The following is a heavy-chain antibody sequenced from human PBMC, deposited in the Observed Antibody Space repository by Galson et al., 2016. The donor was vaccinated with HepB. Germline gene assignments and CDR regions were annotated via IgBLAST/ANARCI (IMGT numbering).Heavy chain of an antibody. CDR3: AGPGMGSYRH. D-gene: IGHD3-16*02. CDR2: IYYTGSA. J-gene: IGHJ4*02. V-gene: IGHV4-39*01. Sequence: LSLTCTVSGGSVISSDFYWGWIRQPPGKGLEWIGSIYYTGSAYYNPSLKSRVTLSVDTSKNQFSLKVTSVTAADTAVYYCAGPGMGSYRHWGQGTLVSVSS. CDR1: GGSVISSDFY.